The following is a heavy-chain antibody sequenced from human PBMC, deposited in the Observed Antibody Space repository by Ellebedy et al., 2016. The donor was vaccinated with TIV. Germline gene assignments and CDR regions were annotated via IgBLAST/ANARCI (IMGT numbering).Heavy chain of an antibody. CDR3: ATSRERPLYWYFGL. CDR1: GGSISSYY. CDR2: LYTSGTT. Sequence: SETLSLTCTVSGGSISSYYWSWIRQPAGKGLEWIGRLYTSGTTNYNPSLRGRVTVSVDTSKNQFSLKLSSVTAADTAVYYCATSRERPLYWYFGLWGRGTLVTVSS. J-gene: IGHJ2*01. V-gene: IGHV4-4*07. D-gene: IGHD6-25*01.